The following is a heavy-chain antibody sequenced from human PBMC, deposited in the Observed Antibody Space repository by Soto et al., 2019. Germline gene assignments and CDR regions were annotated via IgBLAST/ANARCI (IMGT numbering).Heavy chain of an antibody. V-gene: IGHV4-59*08. CDR3: ARHSTSGEDIVATITGRYYYYMDV. CDR2: IYYSGST. J-gene: IGHJ6*03. CDR1: GGSTSSYY. Sequence: PSETLSLTCTVSGGSTSSYYWSWIRQPPGQGLEWIGYIYYSGSTNYNPSLKSRVTISVDTSKNQFSLKLSSVTAADTAVYYCARHSTSGEDIVATITGRYYYYMDVWGKGTTVTVSS. D-gene: IGHD5-12*01.